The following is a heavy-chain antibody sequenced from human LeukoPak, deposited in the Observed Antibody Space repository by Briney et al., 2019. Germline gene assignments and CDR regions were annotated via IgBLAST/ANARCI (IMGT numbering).Heavy chain of an antibody. CDR3: ARGGSDGYNYRAFDI. J-gene: IGHJ3*02. D-gene: IGHD5-24*01. CDR1: GFTFSRSP. CDR2: LSHDESNR. V-gene: IGHV3-30*04. Sequence: GGSLRLSCAASGFTFSRSPMHWVRQPPGKGLEWVAILSHDESNRYYADSVRGRFNISRDDSKNTLYLQINSLTAEDTAMYYCARGGSDGYNYRAFDIWGQGTMVTVSS.